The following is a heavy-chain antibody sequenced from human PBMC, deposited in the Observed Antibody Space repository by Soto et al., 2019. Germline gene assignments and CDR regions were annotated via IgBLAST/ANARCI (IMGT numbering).Heavy chain of an antibody. Sequence: QVQLVESGGGVVQPGRSLRLSCAASGFTFSSYAMHWVRQAPGKGLEWVAVISYDGSNKYYADSVKGRFTISRDNSKNTLYLQMNSLRAEDTAVYYCASTSWPDYWGQGTLVTVSS. V-gene: IGHV3-30-3*01. CDR2: ISYDGSNK. D-gene: IGHD2-15*01. J-gene: IGHJ4*02. CDR3: ASTSWPDY. CDR1: GFTFSSYA.